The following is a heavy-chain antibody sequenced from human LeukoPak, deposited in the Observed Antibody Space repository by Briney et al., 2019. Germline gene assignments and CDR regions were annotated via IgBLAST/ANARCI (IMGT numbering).Heavy chain of an antibody. Sequence: GGSLRLSCAASGFTFSSYAMSWLRQAPGKGLEWVSAISGSGGSTYYADSVKGRFTISRDNSKNTLYLQMNSLRAEDTAVYYCAKDFMRSGYYQPFDYWGQGTLVTVSS. CDR1: GFTFSSYA. J-gene: IGHJ4*02. CDR3: AKDFMRSGYYQPFDY. D-gene: IGHD3-3*01. CDR2: ISGSGGST. V-gene: IGHV3-23*01.